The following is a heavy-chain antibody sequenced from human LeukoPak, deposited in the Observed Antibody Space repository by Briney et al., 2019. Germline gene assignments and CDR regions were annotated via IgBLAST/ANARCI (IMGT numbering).Heavy chain of an antibody. D-gene: IGHD5-18*01. V-gene: IGHV3-74*01. J-gene: IGHJ4*02. Sequence: GGSLRLSCAASGIIFSNYWMHWVRHAPGKGLVWVSRINRDGSSTSYADSVKGRFTISRDNAKNTLYLQMNSLGAEDTAVYYCARERGYNYGYSDYWGQGTLVTVSS. CDR1: GIIFSNYW. CDR2: INRDGSST. CDR3: ARERGYNYGYSDY.